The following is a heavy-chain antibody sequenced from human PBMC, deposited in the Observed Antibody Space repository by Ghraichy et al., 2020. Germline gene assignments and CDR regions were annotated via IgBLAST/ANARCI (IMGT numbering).Heavy chain of an antibody. Sequence: SETLSLTCTVSGGSISSYYWSWIRQPPGKGLEWIGYIYYSGSTNYNPSLKSRVTISVDTSKNQFSLKLSSVTAADTAVYYCARYSDSSGYYYFDYWGQGTLVTVSS. CDR3: ARYSDSSGYYYFDY. D-gene: IGHD3-22*01. CDR1: GGSISSYY. J-gene: IGHJ4*02. V-gene: IGHV4-59*01. CDR2: IYYSGST.